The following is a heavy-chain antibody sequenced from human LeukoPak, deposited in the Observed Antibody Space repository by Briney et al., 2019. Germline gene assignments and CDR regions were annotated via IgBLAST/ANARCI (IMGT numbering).Heavy chain of an antibody. CDR3: ASIRSGAYYYGSGSYFDY. CDR2: INHSGST. D-gene: IGHD3-10*01. J-gene: IGHJ4*02. V-gene: IGHV4-34*01. Sequence: PSETLSLTCAVYGGSFSGYYWSWIRQPPGQGLEWIGEINHSGSTNYNPSLTSRVTISVDTSKNQCSLKLSSVTAADTAVYYCASIRSGAYYYGSGSYFDYWGQGTLVTVSS. CDR1: GGSFSGYY.